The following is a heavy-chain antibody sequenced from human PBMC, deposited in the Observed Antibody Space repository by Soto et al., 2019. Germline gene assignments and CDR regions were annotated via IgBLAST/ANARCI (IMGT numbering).Heavy chain of an antibody. Sequence: GGSLRLSCAISGFSVSSNYLSWVRQAPGKGLEWVSVHYSGGSTYYADSVQGRFTISRDNSKNTLYLQMNSLRAEDTAVYYCARGRSAGMSTATDRRGHIDYWGQGTLVTVSS. D-gene: IGHD5-18*01. V-gene: IGHV3-66*02. CDR1: GFSVSSNY. J-gene: IGHJ4*02. CDR3: ARGRSAGMSTATDRRGHIDY. CDR2: HYSGGST.